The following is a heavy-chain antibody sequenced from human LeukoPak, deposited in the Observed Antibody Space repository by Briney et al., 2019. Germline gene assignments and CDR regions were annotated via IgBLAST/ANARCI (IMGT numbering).Heavy chain of an antibody. CDR3: ARDKVAAAGLQADDYYYYYMDV. V-gene: IGHV1-2*02. D-gene: IGHD6-13*01. CDR2: INPNNGVT. Sequence: ASVKVSCKASGYTFTGYYMHWVRQAPGQGLEWMGGINPNNGVTSYAQKFQGRVTMTRDTSIRTAYMELSSLRSDDTAVYYCARDKVAAAGLQADDYYYYYMDVWGKGTTVTVSS. J-gene: IGHJ6*03. CDR1: GYTFTGYY.